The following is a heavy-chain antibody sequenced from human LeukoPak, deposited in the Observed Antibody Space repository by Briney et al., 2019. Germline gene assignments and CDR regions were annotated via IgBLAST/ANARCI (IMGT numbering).Heavy chain of an antibody. CDR2: IYSGGST. J-gene: IGHJ6*03. CDR1: GFTLSSDY. D-gene: IGHD3-10*01. V-gene: IGHV3-53*01. Sequence: GGSLTLSCTASGFTLSSDYMRWVRQAPGKGREGVSVIYSGGSTYYGDYVKGRFTISRDNSKNTLYLQMNSLRAEDTAVYYCASGSGSYRTPYYYMDVWGTGTTVTVSS. CDR3: ASGSGSYRTPYYYMDV.